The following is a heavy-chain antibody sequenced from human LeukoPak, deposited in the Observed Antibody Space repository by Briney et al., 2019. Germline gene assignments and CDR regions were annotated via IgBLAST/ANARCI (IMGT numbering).Heavy chain of an antibody. J-gene: IGHJ6*03. Sequence: PSETLSLTCTVSGGSISSSTYFWGWIRQPPGKGLEWIGIIYYSGGTYYIPSLKSRVTISVDTSKNQFSLKLTSVTAADTAVYYCAREWYYYYYMDVWGKGTTVTVSS. CDR2: IYYSGGT. V-gene: IGHV4-39*02. CDR1: GGSISSSTYF. CDR3: AREWYYYYYMDV.